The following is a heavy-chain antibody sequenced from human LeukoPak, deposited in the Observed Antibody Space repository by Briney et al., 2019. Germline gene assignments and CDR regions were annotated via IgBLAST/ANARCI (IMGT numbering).Heavy chain of an antibody. CDR1: GGSISSSSYY. V-gene: IGHV4-39*01. Sequence: PSETLSLTCTVSGGSISSSSYYWGWIRQPPGKGLEWIGSIYYSGSTYYNPSLKSRVTISVDTSKNQFSLKLSSVTAADTAVYYCARLTGMTHNWFDPWGQGTLVTVSS. CDR3: ARLTGMTHNWFDP. CDR2: IYYSGST. J-gene: IGHJ5*02.